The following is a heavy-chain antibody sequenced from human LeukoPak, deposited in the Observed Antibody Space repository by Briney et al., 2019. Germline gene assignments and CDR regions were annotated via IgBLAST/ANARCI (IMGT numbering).Heavy chain of an antibody. Sequence: SETLSLTCAVYGGSFSGYYWSWIRQPPGKGLEWIGEINHSGSTNYNPSLKSRVTVSVDTSKNQFSLKLSSVTAADTAVYYCAGFSSPGDYWGQGTLVTVSS. CDR1: GGSFSGYY. D-gene: IGHD6-13*01. J-gene: IGHJ4*02. CDR2: INHSGST. CDR3: AGFSSPGDY. V-gene: IGHV4-34*01.